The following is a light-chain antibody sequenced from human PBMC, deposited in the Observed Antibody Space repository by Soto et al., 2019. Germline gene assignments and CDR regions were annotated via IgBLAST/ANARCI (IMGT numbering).Light chain of an antibody. V-gene: IGKV1-33*01. CDR3: QQYDNLPPYT. CDR1: QDISNY. CDR2: DAS. Sequence: DIQMTQSPSSLSASVGDRVTITCQASQDISNYLNGYQQNPGKAPMLLIYDASTLEKGAPSRFSGSGSGTDFTFTISSLQPEDIATYYCQQYDNLPPYTFGQGTKLEIK. J-gene: IGKJ2*01.